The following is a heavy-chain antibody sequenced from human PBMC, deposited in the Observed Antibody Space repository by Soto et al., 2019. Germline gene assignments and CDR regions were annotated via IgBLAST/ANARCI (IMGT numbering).Heavy chain of an antibody. V-gene: IGHV3-15*07. J-gene: IGHJ4*02. CDR2: IKSETDGGTT. D-gene: IGHD3-16*01. Sequence: GGSLRLSCAASGFNFKNAWMNWVRQAPGKGLEWVGRIKSETDGGTTDYAAPVKGRFTISRDDSKSTLFLQMNSLKTEDTGAYYCAAMKTYWGQGTPVTVSS. CDR1: GFNFKNAW. CDR3: AAMKTY.